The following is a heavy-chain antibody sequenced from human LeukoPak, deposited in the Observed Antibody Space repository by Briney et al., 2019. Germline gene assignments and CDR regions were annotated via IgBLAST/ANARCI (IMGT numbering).Heavy chain of an antibody. Sequence: SETLSLTCAVYGGSFSSYYWSWIRQAPGKGLEWIGEINHSGSTNYNPSLKSRVTISVDTSKNQFSLKLSSVTAADTAVYYCARDGDYVWFDPWGQGTLVTVSS. V-gene: IGHV4-34*01. J-gene: IGHJ5*02. CDR2: INHSGST. CDR1: GGSFSSYY. D-gene: IGHD4-17*01. CDR3: ARDGDYVWFDP.